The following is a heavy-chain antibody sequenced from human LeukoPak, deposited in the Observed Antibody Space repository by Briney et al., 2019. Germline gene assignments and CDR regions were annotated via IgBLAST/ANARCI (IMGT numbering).Heavy chain of an antibody. J-gene: IGHJ4*02. CDR2: MNPNSGNT. Sequence: ASVKVSCKASGYTFTSYDISWVRQATGQGLEWMGRMNPNSGNTDYAQKFQGRVTMTRNTSISTAYMELSSLRSDDTAVYYCARVHYSGTYFSKNYFDYWGQGTLATVSS. D-gene: IGHD1-26*01. CDR3: ARVHYSGTYFSKNYFDY. V-gene: IGHV1-8*01. CDR1: GYTFTSYD.